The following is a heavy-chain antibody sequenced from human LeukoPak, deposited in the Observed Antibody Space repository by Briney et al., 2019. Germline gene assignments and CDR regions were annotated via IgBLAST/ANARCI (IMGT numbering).Heavy chain of an antibody. D-gene: IGHD6-19*01. Sequence: ASVKVSRKASGYTFTNHYMYWVRQAPGQGLEWMGVINPSGGSTSYAQKFQGRVTMTRDTSTRTVYMEVNSLRSEDTAVYYCARQGTYSSAIGMGYWGQGTLVTVSS. CDR1: GYTFTNHY. J-gene: IGHJ4*02. V-gene: IGHV1-46*01. CDR3: ARQGTYSSAIGMGY. CDR2: INPSGGST.